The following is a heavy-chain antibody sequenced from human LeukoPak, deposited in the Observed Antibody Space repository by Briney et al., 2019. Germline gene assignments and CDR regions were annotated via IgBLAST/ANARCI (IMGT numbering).Heavy chain of an antibody. J-gene: IGHJ5*02. V-gene: IGHV4-59*01. CDR3: ARDRHFWSGTNWFDP. CDR1: GGSISSYY. Sequence: PSETLSLTCTVSGGSISSYYWSWIRQPPGKGLEWIGYIYYSGSTNYNPSLKSRVTISVDTSKNQFSLKLGSVTAADTAVYYCARDRHFWSGTNWFDPWGQGTLVTVSS. D-gene: IGHD3-3*02. CDR2: IYYSGST.